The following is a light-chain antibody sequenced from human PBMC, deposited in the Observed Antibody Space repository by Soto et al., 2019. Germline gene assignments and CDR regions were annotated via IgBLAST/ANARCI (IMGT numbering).Light chain of an antibody. V-gene: IGKV1-5*03. Sequence: DIQMTQSPSTLSASVGDRVTITCRASQSISSWLAWYQQKPGKAPNLLIYKASSLEGGVPSRFSSSGSGTEFTLTISSLQPDDFATYYCQQYNSYWTFGQGTKVDIK. J-gene: IGKJ1*01. CDR2: KAS. CDR1: QSISSW. CDR3: QQYNSYWT.